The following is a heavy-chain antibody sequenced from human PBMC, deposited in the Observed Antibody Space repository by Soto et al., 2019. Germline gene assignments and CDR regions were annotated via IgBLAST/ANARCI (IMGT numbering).Heavy chain of an antibody. V-gene: IGHV1-69*12. CDR1: GGTFSSYA. CDR2: IIPIFGTA. CDR3: ARATDGYNQHDY. J-gene: IGHJ4*02. Sequence: QVQLVQSGAEVKKPGSSVKVSCKASGGTFSSYAISWVRQAPGQGLEWMGGIIPIFGTANYPQKFQGRVTIXAXXSTSTAYMELSSLRSEDTAVYYCARATDGYNQHDYWGQGTLVAVSS. D-gene: IGHD5-12*01.